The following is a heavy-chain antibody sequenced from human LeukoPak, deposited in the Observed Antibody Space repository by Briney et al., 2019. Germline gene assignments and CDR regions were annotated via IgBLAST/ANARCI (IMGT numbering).Heavy chain of an antibody. D-gene: IGHD7-27*01. Sequence: GGSLRLSCAASGFTVISNYMNCVRQAPGHGLESFSLNHRCGSTHYADSVKGRFITSRDNSKNTVYLQMNSLRAEDTAVYYCARGGDLYYYYGMDVGGQGTTVTVS. CDR1: GFTVISNY. V-gene: IGHV3-66*01. CDR3: ARGGDLYYYYGMDV. CDR2: NHRCGST. J-gene: IGHJ6*02.